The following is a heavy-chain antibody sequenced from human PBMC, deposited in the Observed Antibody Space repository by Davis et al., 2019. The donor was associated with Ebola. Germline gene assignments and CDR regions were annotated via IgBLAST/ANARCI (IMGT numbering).Heavy chain of an antibody. Sequence: PSETLSLTCAASGFIFSDYTMNWVRQAPGKGLEWVSFIKWDHTTEYADPVKGRFTISRDNSKNSLYLEMKGLTTDDTALYYCAKDDLIQGVRFLDYWGQGTRVTVSS. CDR1: GFIFSDYT. V-gene: IGHV3-43*01. CDR2: IKWDHTT. J-gene: IGHJ4*02. D-gene: IGHD3-10*01. CDR3: AKDDLIQGVRFLDY.